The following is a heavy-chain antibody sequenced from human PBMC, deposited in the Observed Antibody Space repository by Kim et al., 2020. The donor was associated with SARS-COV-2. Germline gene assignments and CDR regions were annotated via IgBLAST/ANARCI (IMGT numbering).Heavy chain of an antibody. J-gene: IGHJ4*02. CDR1: GFTFDTSP. D-gene: IGHD4-17*01. CDR2: ISWDGTRT. CDR3: AKGVTNSGFDY. V-gene: IGHV3-23*01. Sequence: GGSLRLSCAASGFTFDTSPMGWVRQAPGKGLEWVSRISWDGTRTYYADSVKGRVTMSSDKSKNTVYLHMNNLRVEDTAVYYCAKGVTNSGFDYWGQGTQVTVSS.